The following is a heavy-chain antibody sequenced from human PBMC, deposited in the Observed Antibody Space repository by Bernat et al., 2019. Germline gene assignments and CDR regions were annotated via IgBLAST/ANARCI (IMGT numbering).Heavy chain of an antibody. V-gene: IGHV3-7*03. CDR1: GFNFRSSW. CDR3: VRDTDY. Sequence: EVQLVESGGDLVQPGGSLTLSCAASGFNFRSSWMRWIRQAPGKGLEWVANIKGDGSETYYVDAVKGRFTISRANTKNSMYLQMNSLRAEDTALYYCVRDTDYWGQGTLVTVSS. J-gene: IGHJ4*02. CDR2: IKGDGSET.